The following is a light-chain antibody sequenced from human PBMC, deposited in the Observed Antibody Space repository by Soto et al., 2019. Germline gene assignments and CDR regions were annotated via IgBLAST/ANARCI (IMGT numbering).Light chain of an antibody. Sequence: DVVMTQAPLSLPVTLGQPASISCRSSQSLIPSDGDTYLNWFHQRPGQSARRLIYEVSDRDSGVPDRFRGSGSGTDFTLKIRRVEAEDVGIYYCMQGTHWPWTFGQGTEVELK. CDR2: EVS. V-gene: IGKV2-30*02. J-gene: IGKJ1*01. CDR3: MQGTHWPWT. CDR1: QSLIPSDGDTY.